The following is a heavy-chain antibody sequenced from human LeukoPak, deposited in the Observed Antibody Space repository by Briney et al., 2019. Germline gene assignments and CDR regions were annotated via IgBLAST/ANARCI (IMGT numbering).Heavy chain of an antibody. CDR3: ARQRGSYSLDY. D-gene: IGHD1-26*01. V-gene: IGHV3-7*01. CDR1: RFTFSNYW. Sequence: PGGSLRLSCAASRFTFSNYWMSWVRQAPGKGLEWVANIKQDGSEKFHVDSVKGRFIIFRDNAKNSLYLQMTSLRADDTAVYYCARQRGSYSLDYWGQGTLVTVSS. CDR2: IKQDGSEK. J-gene: IGHJ4*02.